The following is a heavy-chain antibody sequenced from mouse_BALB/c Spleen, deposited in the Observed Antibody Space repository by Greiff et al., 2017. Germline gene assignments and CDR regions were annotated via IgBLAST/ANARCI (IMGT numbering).Heavy chain of an antibody. V-gene: IGHV1S137*01. Sequence: QVQLRQSGAELVRPGVSVKISCKGSGYTFTDYAMHWVKQSHAKSLEWIGVISTYYGDASYNQKFKGKATMTVDKSSSTAYMELARLTSEDSAIYYCASPYYDYSWFAYWGQGTLVTVSA. J-gene: IGHJ3*01. CDR3: ASPYYDYSWFAY. CDR1: GYTFTDYA. D-gene: IGHD2-4*01. CDR2: ISTYYGDA.